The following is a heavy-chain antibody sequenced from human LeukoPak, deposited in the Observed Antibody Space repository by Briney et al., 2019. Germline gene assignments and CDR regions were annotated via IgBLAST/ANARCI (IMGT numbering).Heavy chain of an antibody. J-gene: IGHJ4*02. CDR2: INPNSGGT. Sequence: ASVKVSCKAPGYTFTDYYMHWVRQAPGQGLEWMGWINPNSGGTNYAQKFQGRVTMTRDTSISTAYMELSRLRSDDTAVYYCARDSPIYDILTGTKSDYWGQGTLVTVSS. V-gene: IGHV1-2*02. CDR3: ARDSPIYDILTGTKSDY. D-gene: IGHD3-9*01. CDR1: GYTFTDYY.